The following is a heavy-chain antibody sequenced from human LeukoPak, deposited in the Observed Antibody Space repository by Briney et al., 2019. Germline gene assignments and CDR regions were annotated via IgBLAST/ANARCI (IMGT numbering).Heavy chain of an antibody. D-gene: IGHD4-17*01. CDR2: IYSGGST. J-gene: IGHJ4*02. CDR3: ARGETTVTSLFDY. CDR1: GFTFSSNY. Sequence: GGSLRLSCAASGFTFSSNYMSWVRQAPGKGLEWVSVIYSGGSTYYADSVKGRFTISRDNSKNTLYLQMNSLRAEDTAVYYCARGETTVTSLFDYWGQGTLVTVSS. V-gene: IGHV3-53*01.